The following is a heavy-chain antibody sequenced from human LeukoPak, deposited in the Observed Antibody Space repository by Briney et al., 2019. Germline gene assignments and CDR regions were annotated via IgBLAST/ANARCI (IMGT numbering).Heavy chain of an antibody. D-gene: IGHD1-1*01. CDR2: IIPIFGTA. CDR1: GGTFSGYA. V-gene: IGHV1-69*06. Sequence: ASVKVSCKASGGTFSGYAISWVRQAPGQGLEWMGGIIPIFGTANYAQKFQGRVTITADKSTSTAYMELSSLRSEDTAVYYCARGSDHWNDEYGSGLFDYWGQGTLVTVSP. J-gene: IGHJ4*02. CDR3: ARGSDHWNDEYGSGLFDY.